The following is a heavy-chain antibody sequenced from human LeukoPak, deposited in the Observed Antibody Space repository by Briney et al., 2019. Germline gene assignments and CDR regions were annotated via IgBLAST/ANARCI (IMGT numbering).Heavy chain of an antibody. J-gene: IGHJ5*02. Sequence: SETLSLTCTVSSDSISSGSYYWRWIRQPAGKELEWIGRIHTSGSTDYDPSLRSRVTISLDTSKNHFSLQLSSVTAADTAVYYCARGVSQVRGMWFDPWGQGTLVTVSS. V-gene: IGHV4-61*02. D-gene: IGHD3-10*01. CDR2: IHTSGST. CDR3: ARGVSQVRGMWFDP. CDR1: SDSISSGSYY.